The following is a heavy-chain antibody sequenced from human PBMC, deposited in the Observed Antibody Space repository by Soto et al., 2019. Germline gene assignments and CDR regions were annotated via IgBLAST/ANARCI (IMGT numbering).Heavy chain of an antibody. CDR1: GFTFNNYD. J-gene: IGHJ6*02. V-gene: IGHV3-64*01. D-gene: IGHD2-2*01. CDR3: ARVAPSNYGMDV. Sequence: EVQLAESGGNMVQPGGSLRLSCVASGFTFNNYDMHWVRQAPGKGLEYVSSISSNGGTTYYGNSVKGRFTISRDNSKNTLYLQMNSLRAEDTAVYYCARVAPSNYGMDVWGQGTTVTVSS. CDR2: ISSNGGTT.